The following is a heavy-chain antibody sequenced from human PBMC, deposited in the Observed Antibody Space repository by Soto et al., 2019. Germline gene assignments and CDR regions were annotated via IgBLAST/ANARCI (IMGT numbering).Heavy chain of an antibody. Sequence: GGSLRLSCAASGFTFSNAWMSWVRQAPGKGLEWVGRIKSKTDGGTTDYAAPVKGRFTISRDDSKNTLYLQTNSLKTEDTAVYYCTTGSSSWYGPAEYFQHWGQGTLVTVSS. V-gene: IGHV3-15*01. CDR3: TTGSSSWYGPAEYFQH. J-gene: IGHJ1*01. D-gene: IGHD6-13*01. CDR1: GFTFSNAW. CDR2: IKSKTDGGTT.